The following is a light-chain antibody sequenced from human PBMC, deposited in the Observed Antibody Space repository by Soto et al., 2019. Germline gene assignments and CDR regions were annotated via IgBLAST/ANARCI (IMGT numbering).Light chain of an antibody. J-gene: IGLJ2*01. V-gene: IGLV6-57*04. CDR1: SGSIASNY. CDR3: QSYDSSVI. Sequence: NFMLTQPHSVSESPGKTVTISCTRSSGSIASNYVQWYQQRPGSAPTTVIYEDNQRPSEVPDRFSGSIDSSSNSASLTISGLKTEDEAYYYCQSYDSSVIFGGGTKITVL. CDR2: EDN.